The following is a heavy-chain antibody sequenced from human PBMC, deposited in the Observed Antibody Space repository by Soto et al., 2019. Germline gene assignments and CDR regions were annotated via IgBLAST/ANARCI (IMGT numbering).Heavy chain of an antibody. Sequence: PGGSLRLSCAASGFTFSSYWMHWVRQAPGKGLVWVSRINSDGSSTSYADSVKGRFTISRDNAKNTLYLQMNSLRAEDTALYYCVRSKGGYSYGTPFDYWGQGTLVTVSS. CDR3: VRSKGGYSYGTPFDY. J-gene: IGHJ4*02. D-gene: IGHD5-18*01. CDR2: INSDGSST. CDR1: GFTFSSYW. V-gene: IGHV3-74*01.